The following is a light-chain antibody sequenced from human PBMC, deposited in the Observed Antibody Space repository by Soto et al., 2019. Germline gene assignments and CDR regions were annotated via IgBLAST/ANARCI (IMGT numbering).Light chain of an antibody. Sequence: QSALTQPASVSGSPGQSIAISCTGTSSDIGGYNYVSWYQQHPGKAPKLLIYDVTHRPSGVSNRFSGSKSGDTASLTISGLQAEDEADYYSSSYTSTSTPYVFGTGTKLTVL. CDR1: SSDIGGYNY. CDR3: SSYTSTSTPYV. CDR2: DVT. J-gene: IGLJ1*01. V-gene: IGLV2-14*03.